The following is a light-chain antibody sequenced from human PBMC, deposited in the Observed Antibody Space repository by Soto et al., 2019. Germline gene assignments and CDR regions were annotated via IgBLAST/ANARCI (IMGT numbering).Light chain of an antibody. Sequence: QSALTQPASVSGSPGQSITISCTGTSSDVGGYNYVSWYQQHPGKAPKLMIYDVSNWPSGVSNRFSGSKSGNTASLTISGLQDEAEADYYCSSYTSSSTQVFGTGTKVTVL. CDR3: SSYTSSSTQV. CDR1: SSDVGGYNY. V-gene: IGLV2-14*01. CDR2: DVS. J-gene: IGLJ1*01.